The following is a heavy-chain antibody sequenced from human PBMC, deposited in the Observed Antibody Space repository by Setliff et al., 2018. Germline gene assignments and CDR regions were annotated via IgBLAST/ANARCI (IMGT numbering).Heavy chain of an antibody. CDR3: ARVPLRFVTTPKYFDY. J-gene: IGHJ4*02. CDR1: GYTFTGYY. Sequence: ASVKVSCKASGYTFTGYYMHWVRQAPGQGLEWMGWIIPNSGGTNYAQKFQGRVTMTRDTSISTAYMELSRLRSDDTAVYYCARVPLRFVTTPKYFDYWGQGTLVTVSS. D-gene: IGHD4-4*01. V-gene: IGHV1-2*02. CDR2: IIPNSGGT.